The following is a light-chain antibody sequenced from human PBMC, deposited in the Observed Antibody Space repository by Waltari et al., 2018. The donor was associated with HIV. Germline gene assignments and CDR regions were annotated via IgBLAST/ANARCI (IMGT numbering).Light chain of an antibody. CDR1: QSVSSN. CDR2: GAS. V-gene: IGKV3-15*01. Sequence: EIVMTQSPATLSVSPGERATLSCRASQSVSSNLAWYQQKPGQAPRLLIYGASTRATGIPARISGIGSGTEFTLTISSLQSEDFAVYYCQQYNNWPPYIFGQGTKLEIK. CDR3: QQYNNWPPYI. J-gene: IGKJ2*01.